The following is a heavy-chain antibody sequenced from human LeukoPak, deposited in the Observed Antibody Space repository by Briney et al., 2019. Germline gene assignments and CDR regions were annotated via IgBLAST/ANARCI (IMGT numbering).Heavy chain of an antibody. V-gene: IGHV4-34*01. CDR1: GGSFSGYY. Sequence: SETLSLTCAVYGGSFSGYYWSWLRQPPGKGLEWIGDVNHSGSTNYNPSLKSRVTISVDTSKNQFSLKLSSVTAADTAVDHCARVLSIVVVPGATFSFDPWGQGTLVTVSS. D-gene: IGHD2-2*01. J-gene: IGHJ5*02. CDR2: VNHSGST. CDR3: ARVLSIVVVPGATFSFDP.